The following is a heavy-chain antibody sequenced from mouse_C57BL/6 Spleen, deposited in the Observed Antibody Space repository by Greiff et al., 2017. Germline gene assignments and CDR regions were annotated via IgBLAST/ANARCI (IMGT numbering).Heavy chain of an antibody. D-gene: IGHD1-1*01. CDR1: GYTFTSYW. CDR3: ARDGSSYDY. V-gene: IGHV1-64*01. CDR2: IHPNSGST. J-gene: IGHJ2*01. Sequence: QVQLQQPGAELVKPGASVKLSCKASGYTFTSYWMHWVKQRPGQGLEWIGMIHPNSGSTNYNEKFNSKATLTVDKASSTAYMQLSSLASENSAVYYAARDGSSYDYWGQGTTLTVSS.